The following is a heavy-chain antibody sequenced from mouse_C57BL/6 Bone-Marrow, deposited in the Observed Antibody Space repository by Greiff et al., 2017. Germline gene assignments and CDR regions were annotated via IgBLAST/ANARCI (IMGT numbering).Heavy chain of an antibody. J-gene: IGHJ2*01. CDR3: AGGIYNFDY. CDR1: GYAFTNYL. V-gene: IGHV1-54*01. CDR2: INPGSGGT. Sequence: QVQLQQSGAELVRPGTSVKVSCKASGYAFTNYLIEWVKQRPGQGLEWIGVINPGSGGTNYNEKFKGKATLTADKSSSTAYMQLSSLTSEDSAVYVCAGGIYNFDYWGQGTTLTVSS.